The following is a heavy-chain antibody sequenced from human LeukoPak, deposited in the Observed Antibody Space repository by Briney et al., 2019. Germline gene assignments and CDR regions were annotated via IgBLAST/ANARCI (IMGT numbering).Heavy chain of an antibody. V-gene: IGHV3-15*01. Sequence: GGSLRLSCAASGFSVSNYYMSWVRQAPGRGLEWVGRIKSKTDGGTTDYAAPVKGRLTISRDESENTLYLQMNSLKTEDTAVYYCTTDRLVRGVISPYYYYGMDVWGQGTTVTVSS. CDR3: TTDRLVRGVISPYYYYGMDV. J-gene: IGHJ6*02. CDR1: GFSVSNYY. D-gene: IGHD3-10*01. CDR2: IKSKTDGGTT.